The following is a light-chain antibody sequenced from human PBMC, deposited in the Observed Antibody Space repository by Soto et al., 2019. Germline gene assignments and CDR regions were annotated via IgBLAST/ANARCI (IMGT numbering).Light chain of an antibody. V-gene: IGKV1-33*01. CDR2: DAS. CDR1: QDISNY. Sequence: DIQMTQSPSSLSASVGDRVTITCQASQDISNYLNWYQQKPGKAPKLLIYDASNLETGVPSRFSGSGSGTDFPFTISSLQPEDIATYYCQQYDNHPYTFGQGTKLEI. J-gene: IGKJ2*01. CDR3: QQYDNHPYT.